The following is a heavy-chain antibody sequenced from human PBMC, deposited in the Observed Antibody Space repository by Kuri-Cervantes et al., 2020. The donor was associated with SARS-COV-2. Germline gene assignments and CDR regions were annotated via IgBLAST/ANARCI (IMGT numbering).Heavy chain of an antibody. V-gene: IGHV4-61*01. CDR2: IYYSGSV. CDR1: GDSVSNDNHY. J-gene: IGHJ4*02. CDR3: TTVTPTSVFDF. Sequence: SETLSLTCTVSGDSVSNDNHYWSWIRQPPGKGLEWIGYIYYSGSVSYNPSLMSRVTISVDTSKNQFSLRLTSVTAADTAVYYCTTVTPTSVFDFWGQGTLVTVSS. D-gene: IGHD4-17*01.